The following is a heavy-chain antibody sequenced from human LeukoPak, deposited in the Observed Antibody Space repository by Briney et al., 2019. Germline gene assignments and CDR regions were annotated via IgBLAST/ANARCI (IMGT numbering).Heavy chain of an antibody. CDR1: GGTFSSYA. D-gene: IGHD6-19*01. Sequence: SVKVSCKASGGTFSSYAISWVRQAPGQGLEWMGGIIPIFGTANYAQKFQGRVTITADESTSTAYMELSSLRSEDTAVYYCSAARRYSSGWWFDYWGQGTLVTVSS. CDR3: SAARRYSSGWWFDY. CDR2: IIPIFGTA. J-gene: IGHJ4*02. V-gene: IGHV1-69*13.